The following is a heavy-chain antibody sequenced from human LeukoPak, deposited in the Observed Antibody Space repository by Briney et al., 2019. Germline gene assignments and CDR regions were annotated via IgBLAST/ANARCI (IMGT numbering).Heavy chain of an antibody. CDR2: IYHSGRT. CDR3: ARARGVWGIEGDAFDI. Sequence: SETLSLTCTVSGYSISSGYYWGWIRQPPGKGLEWIGSIYHSGRTFYNPSLKSRVTISVDTSKNQFSLKLTSVTAADTAVYYCARARGVWGIEGDAFDIWGQGTMVTVSS. CDR1: GYSISSGYY. J-gene: IGHJ3*02. V-gene: IGHV4-38-2*02. D-gene: IGHD3-16*01.